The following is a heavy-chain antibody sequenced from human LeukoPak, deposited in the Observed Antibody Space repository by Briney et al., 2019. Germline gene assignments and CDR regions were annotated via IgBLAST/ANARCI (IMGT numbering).Heavy chain of an antibody. D-gene: IGHD3-10*01. J-gene: IGHJ4*02. Sequence: GASVKVSCKASGYTFTSYDINWVRQTTGQGLEWMGWMNPNSGNTGYAQKFQGRVTMTRNTSISTAYMELSSLRSEDTAVYYCASYYYGSGSYEPDYWGQGTLVTVSS. CDR2: MNPNSGNT. V-gene: IGHV1-8*01. CDR3: ASYYYGSGSYEPDY. CDR1: GYTFTSYD.